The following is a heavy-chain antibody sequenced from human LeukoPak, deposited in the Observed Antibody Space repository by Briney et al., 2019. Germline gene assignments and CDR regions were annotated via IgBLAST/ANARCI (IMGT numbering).Heavy chain of an antibody. CDR3: ANLGTYQSSSWFFDY. D-gene: IGHD6-13*01. CDR1: GFTFSSYA. J-gene: IGHJ4*02. Sequence: PGRSLRLSCAASGFTFSSYAMSWVRQAPGKGLEWVSAISGSGGSTYYADSVKGRFTISRDNSKNTLYLQMNSLRAEDTAVYYCANLGTYQSSSWFFDYWGQGTLVTVSS. V-gene: IGHV3-23*01. CDR2: ISGSGGST.